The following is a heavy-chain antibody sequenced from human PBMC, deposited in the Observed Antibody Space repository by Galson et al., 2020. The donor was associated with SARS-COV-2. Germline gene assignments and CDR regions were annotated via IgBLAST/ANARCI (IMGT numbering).Heavy chain of an antibody. CDR2: ISSSSSYK. Sequence: NSGGSLRLSCAASGFTFRGHSMTWLSQAPGKGLEWVSSISSSSSYKHYADSVKGRFTVSRDNARNSLYLQMNSLRAEDTAVYYCASGGSTWTLDYWGQGTLVTVSS. V-gene: IGHV3-21*01. CDR3: ASGGSTWTLDY. J-gene: IGHJ4*02. CDR1: GFTFRGHS. D-gene: IGHD6-13*01.